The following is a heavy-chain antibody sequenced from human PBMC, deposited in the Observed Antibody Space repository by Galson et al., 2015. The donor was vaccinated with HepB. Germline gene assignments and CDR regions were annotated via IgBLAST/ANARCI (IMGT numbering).Heavy chain of an antibody. CDR3: ARGAGSIDY. J-gene: IGHJ4*02. CDR1: AYTFTNDG. D-gene: IGHD1-14*01. Sequence: SVKVSCEASAYTFTNDGMSWVRQAPGQGLEWVGRINAGRGETCFAEKVKGRFTLTRDTSISTAYMEMSNPTSEDTAVYYCARGAGSIDYWGQGTLVTISS. V-gene: IGHV1-8*01. CDR2: INAGRGET.